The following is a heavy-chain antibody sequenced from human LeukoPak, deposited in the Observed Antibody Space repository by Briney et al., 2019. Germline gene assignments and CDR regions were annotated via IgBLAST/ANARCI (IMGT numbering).Heavy chain of an antibody. Sequence: GGSLRLSCAASGFTFSSYGMHWVRQAPGKGLEWVALISYDGSNKNYADSVKGRFTISRDTSKSTLYLQMNSLKTEDTAVYYCAKGVVVAGAWTNFFDFWGQGTLVTVSS. CDR1: GFTFSSYG. CDR3: AKGVVVAGAWTNFFDF. CDR2: ISYDGSNK. V-gene: IGHV3-30*18. D-gene: IGHD6-13*01. J-gene: IGHJ4*02.